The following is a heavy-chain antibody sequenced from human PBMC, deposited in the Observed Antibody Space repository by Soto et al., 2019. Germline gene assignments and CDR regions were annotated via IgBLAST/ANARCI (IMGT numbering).Heavy chain of an antibody. J-gene: IGHJ3*02. CDR1: GYTFTTYY. Sequence: GASVKVSCKPSGYTFTTYYIHWARQAPGQGLEWMGIINPSGGGTGYAQKFQGRVTMTRDTSTSTVYMELSSLRSEDTAVYYCARDWGGRLGTSWGDAFDIWGQGTMVTVSS. CDR3: ARDWGGRLGTSWGDAFDI. V-gene: IGHV1-46*01. D-gene: IGHD1-7*01. CDR2: INPSGGGT.